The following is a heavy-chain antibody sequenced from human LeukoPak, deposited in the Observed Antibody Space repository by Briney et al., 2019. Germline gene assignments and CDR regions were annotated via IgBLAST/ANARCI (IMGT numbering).Heavy chain of an antibody. V-gene: IGHV4-34*01. CDR3: ARHCSSTSCYTDAFDI. Sequence: SETLSLTCAVYGGFFSGYYWSWIRQPPGKGLEWIGEINHSGSTNYNPSLKSRVTISVDTSKNQFSLKLSSVTAADTAVYYCARHCSSTSCYTDAFDIWGQGTMVTVSS. CDR2: INHSGST. D-gene: IGHD2-2*02. J-gene: IGHJ3*02. CDR1: GGFFSGYY.